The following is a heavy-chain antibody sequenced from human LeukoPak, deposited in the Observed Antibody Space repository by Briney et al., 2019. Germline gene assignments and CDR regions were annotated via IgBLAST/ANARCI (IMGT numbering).Heavy chain of an antibody. D-gene: IGHD3-3*01. CDR1: GYAFIRYP. CDR3: ARERDTVLAPYFDY. CDR2: ISTYNGDT. V-gene: IGHV1-18*01. Sequence: GASVKVSCKASGYAFIRYPITWVRQAPGQGLEWMGWISTYNGDTTYAQKFQDRVSMTTDTSTGTVSMELRSLRSDDTAVYYCARERDTVLAPYFDYWGQGTLVTVSP. J-gene: IGHJ4*02.